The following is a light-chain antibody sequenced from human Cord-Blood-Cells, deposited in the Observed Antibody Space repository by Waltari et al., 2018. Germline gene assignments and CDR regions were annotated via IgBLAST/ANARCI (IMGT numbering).Light chain of an antibody. V-gene: IGLV2-14*03. CDR2: DVS. Sequence: QSALTQPASVSGPPGQSITLSCTGTSSDVGGYNYVSCYQQHPGKAPKLMIYDVSNRPSGVSNRFSGSKSGNTASLTISGLQAEDEADYYCSSYTSSSTNYVFGTGTKVTVL. CDR1: SSDVGGYNY. J-gene: IGLJ1*01. CDR3: SSYTSSSTNYV.